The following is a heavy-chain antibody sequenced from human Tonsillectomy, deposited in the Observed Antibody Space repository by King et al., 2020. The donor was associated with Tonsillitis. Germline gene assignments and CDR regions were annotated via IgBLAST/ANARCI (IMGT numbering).Heavy chain of an antibody. J-gene: IGHJ4*02. Sequence: VQLVESGGGLVQPGGSLRLSCAASGFTFSSYWMHWVRQAPGKGPVWVSRINNDGSGTSYADSVKGGFTISRDNAKTTVYLQVNSLRAEDTAVYYCARAQEDYFFDYWGQGTLVTVSS. V-gene: IGHV3-74*01. CDR1: GFTFSSYW. D-gene: IGHD3/OR15-3a*01. CDR3: ARAQEDYFFDY. CDR2: INNDGSGT.